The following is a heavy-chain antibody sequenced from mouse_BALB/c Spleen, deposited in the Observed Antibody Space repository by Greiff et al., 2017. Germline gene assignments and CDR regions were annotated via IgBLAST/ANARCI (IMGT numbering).Heavy chain of an antibody. CDR2: ILPGSGST. Sequence: QVQLQQSGAELMKPGASVKISCKATGYTFSSYWIEWVKQRPGHGLEWIGEILPGSGSTNYNEKFKGKATFTADTSSNTAYMQLSSLTSEDSAVYYCARGDSQFAYWGQGTLVTVSA. D-gene: IGHD3-3*01. J-gene: IGHJ3*01. V-gene: IGHV1-9*01. CDR1: GYTFSSYW. CDR3: ARGDSQFAY.